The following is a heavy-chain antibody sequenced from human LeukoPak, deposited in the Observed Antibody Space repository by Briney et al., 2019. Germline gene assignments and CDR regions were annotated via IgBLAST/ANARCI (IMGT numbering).Heavy chain of an antibody. V-gene: IGHV3-23*01. CDR2: ISDGTAGT. CDR3: AKASGLRSFTLIS. CDR1: GFTFSSYW. Sequence: GGSLRLSCAASGFTFSSYWMNWVRQAPGKGLEWVSRISDGTAGTYYADSVKGRFTISRDNSKNTLYLQMNSLRAEDTAVYYCAKASGLRSFTLISWGLGTLVTVSS. D-gene: IGHD3-3*01. J-gene: IGHJ5*02.